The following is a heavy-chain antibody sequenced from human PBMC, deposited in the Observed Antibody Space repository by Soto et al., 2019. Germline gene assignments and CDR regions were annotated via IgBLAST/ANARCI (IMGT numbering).Heavy chain of an antibody. V-gene: IGHV3-49*03. CDR1: GFTFGDYA. J-gene: IGHJ6*03. D-gene: IGHD3-10*01. CDR3: TRIGELLLYYYYYMDV. Sequence: GGSLRLSCTASGFTFGDYAMSWFRQAPGKGLEWVGFIRSKAYGGTTEYAASVKGRFTISRDDSKSIAYLQMNSLKTEDTAVYYCTRIGELLLYYYYYMDVWGKGTTVTVSS. CDR2: IRSKAYGGTT.